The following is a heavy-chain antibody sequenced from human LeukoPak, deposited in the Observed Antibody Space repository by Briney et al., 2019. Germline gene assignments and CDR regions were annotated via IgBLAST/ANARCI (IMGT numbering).Heavy chain of an antibody. V-gene: IGHV4-59*01. Sequence: SETLSLTCTVSAVSITTYYWSWIRQPPGKGLEWIGYIYYSGSTNYNPSLKSRVTISVDTSKNQFSLKLSSVTAADTAVYYCARAPPLYSSSWYFDYWGQGTLVTVSS. CDR1: AVSITTYY. CDR2: IYYSGST. J-gene: IGHJ4*02. CDR3: ARAPPLYSSSWYFDY. D-gene: IGHD6-13*01.